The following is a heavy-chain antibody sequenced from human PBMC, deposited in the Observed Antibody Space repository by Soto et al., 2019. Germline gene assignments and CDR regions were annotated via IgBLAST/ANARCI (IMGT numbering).Heavy chain of an antibody. Sequence: GESLKLSCKGSGDSFTNYWVGWVRQMPGKGLEWMGNIYPGDSDTRYSPSFQGQVTISADKSITTAYLQWSSLKASDTAMYYCARRGIYGGYHFDYWGQGTLVTVSS. J-gene: IGHJ4*02. CDR1: GDSFTNYW. CDR2: IYPGDSDT. D-gene: IGHD5-12*01. CDR3: ARRGIYGGYHFDY. V-gene: IGHV5-51*01.